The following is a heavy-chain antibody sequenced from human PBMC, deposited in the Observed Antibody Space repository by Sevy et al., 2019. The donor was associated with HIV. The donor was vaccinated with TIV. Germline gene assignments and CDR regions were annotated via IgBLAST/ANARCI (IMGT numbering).Heavy chain of an antibody. Sequence: GGSLRLSCAASGLTFSTYGMHWVRQAPGKGLEWVAVITYDGSNQYYTDSVKGRFTISRDDSKNTLYLQMNSLRAEDTAVYYCAKDHALTTLWVNNWFESWGQGTLVTVSS. D-gene: IGHD4-17*01. CDR1: GLTFSTYG. V-gene: IGHV3-30*18. CDR3: AKDHALTTLWVNNWFES. CDR2: ITYDGSNQ. J-gene: IGHJ5*01.